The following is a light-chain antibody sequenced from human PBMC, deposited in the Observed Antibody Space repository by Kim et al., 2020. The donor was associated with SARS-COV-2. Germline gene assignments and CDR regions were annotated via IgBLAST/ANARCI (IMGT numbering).Light chain of an antibody. CDR1: QSVGNS. Sequence: EIVLTQSPAILSLSPGERATLSCRASQSVGNSLAWFQQKPGQAPRLLIFETSNRATGIPARFSGSGSGTAFTLTISSLEPEDFAVYYCQQRYNWPLTFGGGTKVEIK. J-gene: IGKJ4*01. CDR3: QQRYNWPLT. V-gene: IGKV3-11*01. CDR2: ETS.